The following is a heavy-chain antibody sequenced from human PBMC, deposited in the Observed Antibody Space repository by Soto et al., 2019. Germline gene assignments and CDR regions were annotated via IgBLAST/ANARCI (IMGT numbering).Heavy chain of an antibody. V-gene: IGHV4-39*01. D-gene: IGHD1-1*01. J-gene: IGHJ5*02. CDR2: IYYSGST. Sequence: QLQLQESGPGVVKPSETLSLTCTVSGGSISSSSFYWGWIRQPPGKGLEWIGSIYYSGSTYYNPSLKVRVTTFVDTSTNQFSLKLSPVTAADTAVYYCARRRRGTGTRFAGFDPWGQGTLVTVSS. CDR1: GGSISSSSFY. CDR3: ARRRRGTGTRFAGFDP.